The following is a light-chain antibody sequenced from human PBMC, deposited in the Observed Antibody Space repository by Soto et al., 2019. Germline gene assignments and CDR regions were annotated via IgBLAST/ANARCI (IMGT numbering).Light chain of an antibody. J-gene: IGKJ5*01. CDR2: DAS. CDR3: QQYGTSSVT. Sequence: IVLTHSPGTLSLSPGERASLTCRASQNVRSTSLAWYQHKSGQAPRLLIYDASSRATGIPDRFSGSGSGTDFTLTISRLEPGDFAMYYCQQYGTSSVTFGQGTRLEIK. CDR1: QNVRSTS. V-gene: IGKV3-20*01.